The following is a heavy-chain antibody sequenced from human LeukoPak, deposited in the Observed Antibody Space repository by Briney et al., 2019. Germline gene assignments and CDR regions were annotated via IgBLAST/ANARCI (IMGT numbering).Heavy chain of an antibody. CDR2: ISGSGAST. J-gene: IGHJ4*02. V-gene: IGHV3-23*01. CDR3: AKRSRAAAGTPDC. CDR1: GFTSSNYA. Sequence: PGGSLRLSCAASGFTSSNYAMSWVRQAPGKGLEWVSSISGSGASTYYADSVNGRFTISRDNSKNTLYLQMNSLRVEDTAVYYCAKRSRAAAGTPDCWGQGTLVTVSS. D-gene: IGHD6-13*01.